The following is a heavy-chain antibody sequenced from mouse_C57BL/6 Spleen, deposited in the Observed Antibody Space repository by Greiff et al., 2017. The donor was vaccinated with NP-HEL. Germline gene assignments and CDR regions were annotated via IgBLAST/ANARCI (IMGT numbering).Heavy chain of an antibody. V-gene: IGHV5-17*01. CDR1: GFTFSDYG. D-gene: IGHD2-4*01. CDR2: ISSGSSTI. Sequence: EVMLVESGGGLVKPGGSLKLSCAASGFTFSDYGMHWVRQAPEKGLEWVAYISSGSSTIYYADTVKGRFTISRDNAKNTLFLQMTSLKSKDTAMYYCARFDYVYSMDYWGQGTSVTVSS. J-gene: IGHJ4*01. CDR3: ARFDYVYSMDY.